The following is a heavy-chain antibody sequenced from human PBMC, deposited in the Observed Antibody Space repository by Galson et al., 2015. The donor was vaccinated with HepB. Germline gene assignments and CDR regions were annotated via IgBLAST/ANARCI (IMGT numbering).Heavy chain of an antibody. CDR2: ITSSGGNS. J-gene: IGHJ2*01. Sequence: SLRLSCAASGFSFTRYAMTWVRQAPGKGLEWVSSITSSGGNSYYTDSVKGRFTVSRDNSKKTLYLQMNSLRAEDTAVYYCARDGYCSSRYVRYFDLWGRGTLVTVAS. D-gene: IGHD6-13*01. CDR3: ARDGYCSSRYVRYFDL. CDR1: GFSFTRYA. V-gene: IGHV3-23*01.